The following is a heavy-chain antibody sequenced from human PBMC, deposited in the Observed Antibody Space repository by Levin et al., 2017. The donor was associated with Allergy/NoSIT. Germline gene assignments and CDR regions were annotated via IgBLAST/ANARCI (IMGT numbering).Heavy chain of an antibody. CDR2: IFGNSDNI. CDR3: AKVPWGAVY. Sequence: QRGESLKISCAASGFTFSVYAMGWVRQAPGKGLEWVSTIFGNSDNIYYADSVKGRFTISRDNSRNTLFLQMNSLRAEDTAVYYCAKVPWGAVYWGQGTLVTVPS. CDR1: GFTFSVYA. J-gene: IGHJ4*02. V-gene: IGHV3-23*01. D-gene: IGHD1-26*01.